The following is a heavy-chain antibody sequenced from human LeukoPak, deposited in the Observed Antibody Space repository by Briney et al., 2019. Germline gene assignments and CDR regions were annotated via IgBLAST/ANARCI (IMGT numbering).Heavy chain of an antibody. D-gene: IGHD3-22*01. V-gene: IGHV3-23*01. CDR2: ISGSGGST. Sequence: PGGSLRLSCAASGFTFSSYAMSWVRQAPGKGLEWVSAISGSGGSTYYADSVKGRFTISRDNSKNTLYLQMNSLSAEDTAVYYCAKAGHYYDSRNYFDYWGQGTLVTVSS. CDR3: AKAGHYYDSRNYFDY. CDR1: GFTFSSYA. J-gene: IGHJ4*02.